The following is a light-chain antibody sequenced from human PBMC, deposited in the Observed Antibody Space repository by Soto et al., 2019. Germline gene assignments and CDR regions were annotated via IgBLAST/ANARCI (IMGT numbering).Light chain of an antibody. V-gene: IGLV2-14*01. CDR2: EVS. CDR3: SSYTSSGTLE. CDR1: SSDVGGYNY. J-gene: IGLJ2*01. Sequence: SALTQPASVSGSPGQSITISCTGTSSDVGGYNYVSWYQQHPGKAPKLMIYEVSNRPSGVSSRFSGSKSGNTASLTISGLQAEDEANYYCSSYTSSGTLEFGEGTKLTVL.